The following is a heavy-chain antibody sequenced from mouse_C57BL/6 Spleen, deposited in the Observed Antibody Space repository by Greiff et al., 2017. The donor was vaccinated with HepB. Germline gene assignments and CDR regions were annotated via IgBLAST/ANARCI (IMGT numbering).Heavy chain of an antibody. J-gene: IGHJ2*01. CDR3: ARHRDCRDY. V-gene: IGHV5-6*01. CDR1: GFTFSSYG. Sequence: EVKLVESGGDLVKPGGSLKLSCAASGFTFSSYGMSWVRQTPDKRLEWVATISSGGSYTYYPDSVKGRFTISRDNAKNTLYLQMSSLKSEDTAMYYCARHRDCRDYWGQGTTLTVSS. D-gene: IGHD3-1*01. CDR2: ISSGGSYT.